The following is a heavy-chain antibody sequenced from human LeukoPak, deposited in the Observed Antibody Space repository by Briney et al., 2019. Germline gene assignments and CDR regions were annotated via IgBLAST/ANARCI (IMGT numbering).Heavy chain of an antibody. CDR3: ARLSNHYDSEGYYYAFDK. CDR1: GGSLGSYY. CDR2: IYTSGST. D-gene: IGHD3-22*01. V-gene: IGHV4-4*07. J-gene: IGHJ4*02. Sequence: SETLSLTCTVSGGSLGSYYWGWIRQPAGKGLEWIGRIYTSGSTTYNPSLRSRVTISVGISKNHFSLKLTSVTAADTAVYYCARLSNHYDSEGYYYAFDKWGQGTLVTVSS.